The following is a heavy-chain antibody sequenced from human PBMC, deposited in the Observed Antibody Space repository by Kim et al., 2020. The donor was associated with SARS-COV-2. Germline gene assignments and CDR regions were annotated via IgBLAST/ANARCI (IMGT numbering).Heavy chain of an antibody. Sequence: ASVKVSCKASGYTFTSYGISWVRQAPGQGLEWMGWISAYNGNTNYAQKLQGRVTMTTDTSTSTAYMELRSLRSDDTAVYYCARRESYYYDSSGYYPHEYNWFDPWGQGTLVTVSS. CDR2: ISAYNGNT. CDR3: ARRESYYYDSSGYYPHEYNWFDP. J-gene: IGHJ5*02. V-gene: IGHV1-18*01. CDR1: GYTFTSYG. D-gene: IGHD3-22*01.